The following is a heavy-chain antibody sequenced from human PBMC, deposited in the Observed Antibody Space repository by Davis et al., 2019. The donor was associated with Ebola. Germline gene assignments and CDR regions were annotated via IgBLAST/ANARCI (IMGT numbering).Heavy chain of an antibody. CDR3: ARVRGSLFDS. Sequence: PSETLSLTCTVSGGSISGHYWSWIRQPPGKGLEWIAYTSSSGSTNFNPSLKSRVTMSVDASKNQFSLKLSSLTAADTAVYYCARVRGSLFDSWGQGTLVTVSS. D-gene: IGHD3-10*01. V-gene: IGHV4-59*11. CDR1: GGSISGHY. J-gene: IGHJ5*01. CDR2: TSSSGST.